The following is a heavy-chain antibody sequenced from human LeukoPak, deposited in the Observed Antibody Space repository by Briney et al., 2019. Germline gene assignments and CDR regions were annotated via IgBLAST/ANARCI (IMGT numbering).Heavy chain of an antibody. J-gene: IGHJ4*02. CDR1: GFTFRSKA. V-gene: IGHV3-23*01. CDR3: AKVLLSYLDY. CDR2: ISGSADRT. Sequence: GGSLRLSCAASGFTFRSKAMSWVRQAPGKGLEWVSGISGSADRTDYGESVKGRFTISRDNSKNTVYLQMNSLRAEDTVVYYCAKVLLSYLDYWGQGTLVTVSS.